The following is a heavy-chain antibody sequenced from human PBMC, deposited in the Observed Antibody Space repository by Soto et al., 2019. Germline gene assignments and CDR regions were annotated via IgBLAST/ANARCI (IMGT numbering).Heavy chain of an antibody. V-gene: IGHV3-48*01. Sequence: EVQLVESGGGLVQPGGSLRLSCAASGFTFSSYSMNWVRQAPGKGLEWVSYISSSSSTIYYADSVKGRFTISRDNAKNTLYLQMNSLRGEDTDVYYCARGAHYDFWGGYYTPYYYYYIDVWGKGTTVTDS. CDR2: ISSSSSTI. J-gene: IGHJ6*03. CDR3: ARGAHYDFWGGYYTPYYYYYIDV. CDR1: GFTFSSYS. D-gene: IGHD3-3*01.